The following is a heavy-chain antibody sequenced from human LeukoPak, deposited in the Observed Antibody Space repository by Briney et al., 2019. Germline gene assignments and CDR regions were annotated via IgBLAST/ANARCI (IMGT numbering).Heavy chain of an antibody. CDR2: INPNSGGT. D-gene: IGHD3-22*01. CDR1: GYTFTGCY. V-gene: IGHV1-2*02. J-gene: IGHJ4*02. Sequence: GASVKVSCKASGYTFTGCYMHWVRQAPGQGLEWMGWINPNSGGTNYAQKFQGRVTMTRDTSISTAYMELSRLRSDDTAVYYCARGDGPYYYDSSGKGFDYWGQGTLVTVSS. CDR3: ARGDGPYYYDSSGKGFDY.